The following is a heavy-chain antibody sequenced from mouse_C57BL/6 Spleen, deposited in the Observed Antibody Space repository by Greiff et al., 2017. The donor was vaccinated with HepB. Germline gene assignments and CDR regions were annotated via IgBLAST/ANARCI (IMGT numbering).Heavy chain of an antibody. D-gene: IGHD1-1*01. CDR2: IYPRDGST. CDR1: GYTFTSYD. V-gene: IGHV1-85*01. CDR3: AREGVTTVVEGAMDY. J-gene: IGHJ4*01. Sequence: QVTLKVSGPELVKPGASVKLSCKASGYTFTSYDINWVKQRPGQGLEWIGWIYPRDGSTKYNEKFKGKATLTVDTSSSTAYMELHSLTSEDSAVYFCAREGVTTVVEGAMDYWGQGTSVTVSS.